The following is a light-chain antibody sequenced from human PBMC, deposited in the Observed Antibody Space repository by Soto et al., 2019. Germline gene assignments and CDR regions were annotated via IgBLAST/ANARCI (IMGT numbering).Light chain of an antibody. CDR3: QQYGGSPIP. CDR1: QSVTTR. CDR2: GAS. J-gene: IGKJ5*01. V-gene: IGKV3-20*01. Sequence: VGLTQTPGTLSLSPGERVTLSCRASQSVTTRLAWYQHKPGQAPTLLMSGASNRASGVPVRFSGSGSGTDFTLTITRLEPEDFALYYCQQYGGSPIPFGLGTRLEIK.